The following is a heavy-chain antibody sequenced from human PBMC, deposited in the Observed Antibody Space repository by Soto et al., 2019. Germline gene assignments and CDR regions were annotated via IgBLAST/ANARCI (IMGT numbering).Heavy chain of an antibody. J-gene: IGHJ4*02. V-gene: IGHV1-18*01. CDR1: GYTFTSYG. CDR3: ARDLMGRYFGPSVV. Sequence: ASVKVSCKASGYTFTSYGISWVRQAPGQGLEWMGWISAYNGNTNYAQKLQGRVTMTTDTSTSTAYMELRSLRSDDTAVYYCARDLMGRYFGPSVVWGQGTLVTVSS. D-gene: IGHD3-9*01. CDR2: ISAYNGNT.